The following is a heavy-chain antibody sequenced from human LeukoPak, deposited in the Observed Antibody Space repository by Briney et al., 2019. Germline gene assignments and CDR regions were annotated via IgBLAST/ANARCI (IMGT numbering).Heavy chain of an antibody. J-gene: IGHJ4*02. CDR2: IWYDGRNK. CDR3: ARDSGENQNIDY. V-gene: IGHV3-33*01. CDR1: GFTFSSHG. Sequence: PGGSLRLSCAASGFTFSSHGMQWVRQAPGKGLEWGAVIWYDGRNKYYVDSVTGRFTISRDNSKNTLYLQMNSLRAEDTAVYYCARDSGENQNIDYWGQGTLVTVSS.